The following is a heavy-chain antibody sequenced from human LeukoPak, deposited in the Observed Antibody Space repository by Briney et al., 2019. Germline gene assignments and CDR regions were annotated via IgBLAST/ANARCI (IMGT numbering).Heavy chain of an antibody. CDR3: AKAGSAGVVPAGKALDY. J-gene: IGHJ4*02. V-gene: IGHV3-23*01. CDR2: ISGNGGST. D-gene: IGHD2-2*01. CDR1: GFIFSNYA. Sequence: GGSLRLSCVASGFIFSNYAMSWVRQAPGKGLEWVSGISGNGGSTSYADSVKGRFTISRDNSKNTLYLQMNSLRPEDTAVYYCAKAGSAGVVPAGKALDYWGQGTLVTVSS.